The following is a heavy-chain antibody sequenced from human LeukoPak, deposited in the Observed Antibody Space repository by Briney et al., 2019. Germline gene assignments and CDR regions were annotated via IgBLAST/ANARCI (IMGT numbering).Heavy chain of an antibody. J-gene: IGHJ4*02. D-gene: IGHD7-27*01. CDR2: INSDESST. V-gene: IGHV3-74*01. CDR1: GFTFSSYW. CDR3: TSIPGD. Sequence: PGGSLRLSCAASGFTFSSYWMHWVRQAPGKGLVWVSRINSDESSTSYADSVRGRFTVSRDNAKNTLYLQMNSLRAEDTAVYYCTSIPGDWGQGTLVTVSS.